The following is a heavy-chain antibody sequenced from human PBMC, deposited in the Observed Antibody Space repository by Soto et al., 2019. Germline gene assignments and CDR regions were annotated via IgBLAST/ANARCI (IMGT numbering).Heavy chain of an antibody. V-gene: IGHV3-23*01. CDR1: GVTFSRYA. J-gene: IGHJ6*02. D-gene: IGHD2-2*01. CDR3: ARPYQPPYLYYGMDV. Sequence: GGSLRLSCAASGVTFSRYAMTWVRQAPGKGLEWVSSISGSGGNRYYADSVRGRFTISRDNPKNTLYLEMNSLRAEDTALYYCARPYQPPYLYYGMDVWGQGTTVTVSS. CDR2: ISGSGGNR.